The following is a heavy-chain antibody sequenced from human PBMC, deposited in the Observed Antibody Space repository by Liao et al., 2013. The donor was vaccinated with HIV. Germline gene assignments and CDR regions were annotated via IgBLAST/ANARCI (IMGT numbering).Heavy chain of an antibody. D-gene: IGHD3-10*01. Sequence: QVRLQESGPGLVKPSGTLSLTCTVSGGSISSYSWSWIRQPAGKGLEYIGRISASGSANYNPSLESRVTLSLDTSRNQFSLHLNSVTVADTAKYYCARERGFFEYLGQGTLVTVSS. CDR1: GGSISSYS. V-gene: IGHV4-4*07. CDR3: ARERGFFEY. CDR2: ISASGSA. J-gene: IGHJ4*02.